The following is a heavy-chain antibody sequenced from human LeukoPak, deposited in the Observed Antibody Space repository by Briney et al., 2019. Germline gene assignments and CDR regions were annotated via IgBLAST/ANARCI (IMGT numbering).Heavy chain of an antibody. V-gene: IGHV1-18*01. D-gene: IGHD2-15*01. Sequence: GASVKVSCKASGYTFTSYGISWVRQAPGQGLEWMGWISAYNGNTNYAQKLQGRVTMTTDTSTSTAYLELRSLRSDDTAVYYCARGPYCSGGSCYSVDYWGQGTLVTVSS. CDR2: ISAYNGNT. CDR3: ARGPYCSGGSCYSVDY. J-gene: IGHJ4*02. CDR1: GYTFTSYG.